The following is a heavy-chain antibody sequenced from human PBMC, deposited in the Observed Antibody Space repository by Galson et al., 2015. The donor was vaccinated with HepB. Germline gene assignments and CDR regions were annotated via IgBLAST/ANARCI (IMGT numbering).Heavy chain of an antibody. CDR3: AKHQEELAIFGVVRVYYYMDV. CDR2: INGGGSST. J-gene: IGHJ6*03. V-gene: IGHV3-23*01. D-gene: IGHD3-3*01. CDR1: GFTFSTYA. Sequence: SLRLSCAASGFTFSTYAMSWVRQAPGKGLEWVSVINGGGSSTCYADSVKGRFTISRDNSKNTLYLQMSSLRAEDTAMYYCAKHQEELAIFGVVRVYYYMDVWGKGTTVTVSS.